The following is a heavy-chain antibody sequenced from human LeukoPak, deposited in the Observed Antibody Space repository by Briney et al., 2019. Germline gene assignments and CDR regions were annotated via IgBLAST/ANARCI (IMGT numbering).Heavy chain of an antibody. D-gene: IGHD3-22*01. CDR2: ISSSGSTI. CDR3: ARAAWGYDSSGYYPHYYYYYMDV. CDR1: GFTFSDYC. Sequence: GGSLRLSCAASGFTFSDYCMSWIRQAPGKGLEWVSYISSSGSTIYYADSVKGRFTISRDNAKNSLYLQMNSLRAEDTAVYYCARAAWGYDSSGYYPHYYYYYMDVWGKGTTVTVSS. J-gene: IGHJ6*03. V-gene: IGHV3-11*04.